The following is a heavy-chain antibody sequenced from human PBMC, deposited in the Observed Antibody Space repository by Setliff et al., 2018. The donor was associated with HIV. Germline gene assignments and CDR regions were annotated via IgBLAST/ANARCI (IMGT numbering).Heavy chain of an antibody. CDR2: MYPNGRT. J-gene: IGHJ3*02. V-gene: IGHV4-38-2*02. D-gene: IGHD1-1*01. CDR3: ATPHREREDDAFDI. CDR1: GFSIGNFYY. Sequence: PSETLSLTCNVSGFSIGNFYYWGWVRQPPGKGLEWVGSMYPNGRTYYNPSVKSRVTISVDTSKNQFFLKLSSVTAADTAMYYCATPHREREDDAFDIWGRGTKVTVSS.